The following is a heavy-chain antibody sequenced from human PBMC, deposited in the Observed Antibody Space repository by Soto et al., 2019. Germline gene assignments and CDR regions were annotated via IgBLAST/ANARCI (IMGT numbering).Heavy chain of an antibody. J-gene: IGHJ6*02. Sequence: EVQLVESGGGLVKPGGSLRLSCAASGFTFSSYSMNWVRQAPGKGLEWVSSISSSSSYIYYADSVKGRFTISRDNAKNSLYLQMNSLRAEDTAVYYCARVRTTVVTPDYYYGMDVWGQGTTVTVSS. CDR1: GFTFSSYS. V-gene: IGHV3-21*01. CDR2: ISSSSSYI. D-gene: IGHD4-17*01. CDR3: ARVRTTVVTPDYYYGMDV.